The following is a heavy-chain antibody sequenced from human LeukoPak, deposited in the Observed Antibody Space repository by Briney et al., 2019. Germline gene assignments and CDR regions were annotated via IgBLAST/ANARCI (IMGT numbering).Heavy chain of an antibody. J-gene: IGHJ4*02. D-gene: IGHD2/OR15-2a*01. CDR2: INQEASRT. Sequence: PGGSLRLSCAAPGFTFRSYWMSWVRQAPGKGLEWLGHINQEASRTDHADSVKGRFTISRDNARNLLYLHMSSLRAEDTAVYYCAKYLSRAFDSWGQGILVSVSS. CDR3: AKYLSRAFDS. V-gene: IGHV3-7*01. CDR1: GFTFRSYW.